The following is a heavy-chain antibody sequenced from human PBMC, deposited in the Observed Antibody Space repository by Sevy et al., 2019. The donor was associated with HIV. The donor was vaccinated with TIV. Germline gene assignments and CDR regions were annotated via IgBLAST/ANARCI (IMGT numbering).Heavy chain of an antibody. CDR1: GFTFSNAW. J-gene: IGHJ4*02. Sequence: GGSLRLSCAASGFTFSNAWMSWVRQAPGKGLEWVGRIKSKTDGGTTDYAAPVKGRFTISRDDSKNTLYLQMNSLKTEDTAVYYCTTRITMIVVVITYDYWGQETLVTVSS. D-gene: IGHD3-22*01. CDR2: IKSKTDGGTT. V-gene: IGHV3-15*01. CDR3: TTRITMIVVVITYDY.